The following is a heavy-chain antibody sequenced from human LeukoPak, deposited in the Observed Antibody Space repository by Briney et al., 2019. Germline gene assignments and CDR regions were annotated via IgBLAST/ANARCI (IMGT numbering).Heavy chain of an antibody. CDR1: GGSITSYY. CDR3: ARATTAYCTGGICPNFDF. V-gene: IGHV4-59*01. Sequence: SETLSLTCTVSGGSITSYYWNWIRQPPGKGLEWVGYIYYSGTTNFNPSLKSRVTMSVDTSRNHFSLQLSSVTAADTALYYCARATTAYCTGGICPNFDFWGQGTLVTVSS. CDR2: IYYSGTT. J-gene: IGHJ4*02. D-gene: IGHD2-8*02.